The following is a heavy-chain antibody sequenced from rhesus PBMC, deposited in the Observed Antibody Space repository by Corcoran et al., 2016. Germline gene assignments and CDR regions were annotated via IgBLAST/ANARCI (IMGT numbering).Heavy chain of an antibody. CDR2: IYGSRGST. CDR1: GGSINSGYD. CDR3: ARGLGAVGYFEF. Sequence: QVQLQESGPGVVKPSETLSLTCAVSGGSINSGYDWSWIRQLLGKGLEWIGYIYGSRGSTSYNPSLKNRVTISKDASKNQFSLKLSSVAAADTAVYFCARGLGAVGYFEFWGQGALVTVSS. V-gene: IGHV4-76*01. D-gene: IGHD6-37*01. J-gene: IGHJ1*01.